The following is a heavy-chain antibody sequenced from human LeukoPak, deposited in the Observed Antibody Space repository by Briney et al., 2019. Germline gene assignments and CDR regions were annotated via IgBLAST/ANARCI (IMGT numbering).Heavy chain of an antibody. D-gene: IGHD2-21*02. CDR1: GYSFTNNW. J-gene: IGHJ5*02. CDR2: IFPGDSDT. V-gene: IGHV5-51*01. Sequence: GESLKISCKGSGYSFTNNWIGWVRQMPGKGLEWMGIIFPGDSDTRYSPSFEGQVTISADKSLSTAYLQWTSLKVSDTAMYYCAVTALDNWFDHWGQGTLVTVSS. CDR3: AVTALDNWFDH.